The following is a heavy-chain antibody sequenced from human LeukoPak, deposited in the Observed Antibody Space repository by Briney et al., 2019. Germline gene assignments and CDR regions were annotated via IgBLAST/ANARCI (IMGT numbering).Heavy chain of an antibody. CDR3: ARERYNYYDSSGHPPYFDY. CDR2: IKQDGSEK. CDR1: GFTFSSYW. V-gene: IGHV3-7*01. Sequence: GGSLRLSCAASGFTFSSYWMSWVRQAPGKGLEWVANIKQDGSEKYYVDSVKGRFTISRDNAKNSLYLQMNSLRAEDTAVYYCARERYNYYDSSGHPPYFDYWGQGTLVTVSS. D-gene: IGHD3-22*01. J-gene: IGHJ4*02.